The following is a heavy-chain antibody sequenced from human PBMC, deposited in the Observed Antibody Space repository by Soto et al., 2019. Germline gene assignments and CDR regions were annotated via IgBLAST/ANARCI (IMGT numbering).Heavy chain of an antibody. CDR1: GFTLDTFV. J-gene: IGHJ4*02. CDR2: VTASGGRA. Sequence: EVQLLESGGGWGQPGGSLRLSCAASGFTLDTFVMSWVRQVAGKGLEWVSTVTASGGRAYYADSVKGRFTISRDNSKNTLYLQVSSLRAEDTAVYYCANRNDYGSGSYFPFDHWGQGTLVTVSS. D-gene: IGHD3-10*01. V-gene: IGHV3-23*01. CDR3: ANRNDYGSGSYFPFDH.